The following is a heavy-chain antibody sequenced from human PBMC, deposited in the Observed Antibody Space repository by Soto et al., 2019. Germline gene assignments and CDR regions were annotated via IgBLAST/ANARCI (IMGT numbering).Heavy chain of an antibody. Sequence: VHLVQSGAEVKKPGASVKVSCKASGYTFTSYGITWVRQAPGQGLEWMGWISAHNGNTDYAQKLQGRVIVTRDTSTSTAYMELRSLRSDATAVYYCARGRYGDYWGQGALVTVSS. V-gene: IGHV1-18*01. J-gene: IGHJ4*02. CDR2: ISAHNGNT. CDR3: ARGRYGDY. CDR1: GYTFTSYG. D-gene: IGHD1-1*01.